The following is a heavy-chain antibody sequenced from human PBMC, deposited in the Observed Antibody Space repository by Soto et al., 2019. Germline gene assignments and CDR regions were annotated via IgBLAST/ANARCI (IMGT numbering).Heavy chain of an antibody. J-gene: IGHJ4*02. CDR1: GYTFTSYS. V-gene: IGHV1-18*01. CDR3: ARDVGYGLIDY. CDR2: IRAYNGNT. Sequence: QVQLVQSGAEVKKPGASVKVSCKASGYTFTSYSISWVRQAPGQGLEWMGWIRAYNGNTYHARKLQGRVTMTTDTSTSTAYMELGSLRSDDTGVYYCARDVGYGLIDYWGQGTLVTVSS. D-gene: IGHD5-18*01.